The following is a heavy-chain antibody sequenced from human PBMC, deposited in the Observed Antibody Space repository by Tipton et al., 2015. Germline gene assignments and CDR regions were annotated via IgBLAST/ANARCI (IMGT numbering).Heavy chain of an antibody. CDR1: GYTFTSYG. CDR3: AREVGLVRGYNYGSGFDY. CDR2: LSAYNGHT. Sequence: QSGAEVKKPGASMKVSCKASGYTFTSYGISWVRQAPGQGLEWMGWLSAYNGHTNYAQKLQGRVTMTTDTSTSTAYMELGSLRSDDTAVYYCAREVGLVRGYNYGSGFDYWGQGTLVTVSS. J-gene: IGHJ4*02. V-gene: IGHV1-18*01. D-gene: IGHD5-18*01.